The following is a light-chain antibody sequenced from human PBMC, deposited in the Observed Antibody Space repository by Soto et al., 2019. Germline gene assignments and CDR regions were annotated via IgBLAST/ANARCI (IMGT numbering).Light chain of an antibody. CDR3: QQSNSIPFT. J-gene: IGKJ2*01. Sequence: DIPMTQSPSSLSASVGGRVTITCRASQSISTYLNWYQQTPGKAPALLISSASTLQSGVPSRFSGSGSGTDFTLTIRSLQPEDFATYYCQQSNSIPFTFGQGTRLQIK. CDR1: QSISTY. V-gene: IGKV1-39*01. CDR2: SAS.